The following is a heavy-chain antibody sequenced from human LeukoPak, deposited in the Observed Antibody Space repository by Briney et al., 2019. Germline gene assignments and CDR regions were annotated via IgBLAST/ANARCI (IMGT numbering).Heavy chain of an antibody. J-gene: IGHJ4*02. CDR2: ISGSGGST. CDR3: AKTRRNYYDSSGYYRGNYFDY. V-gene: IGHV3-23*01. CDR1: GFTFSSYA. D-gene: IGHD3-22*01. Sequence: AGGSLRLSCAASGFTFSSYAMTWVRQAPGKGLEWVSAISGSGGSTYYADSVKGRFTISRDNSENTLYLQMNSLRAEDTAVYHCAKTRRNYYDSSGYYRGNYFDYWGQGTLVTVSS.